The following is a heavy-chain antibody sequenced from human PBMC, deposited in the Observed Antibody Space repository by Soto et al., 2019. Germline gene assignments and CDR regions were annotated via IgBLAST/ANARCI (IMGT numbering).Heavy chain of an antibody. CDR3: AKTYGSGSYYNEPFDY. V-gene: IGHV3-23*01. Sequence: PGGSLRLSCAASGFTFSSYAMSWVRQAPGKGLEWVSAISGSGGSTYYADSVKGRFTISRDNSKNTLNLQMNSPRAEDTAVYYCAKTYGSGSYYNEPFDYWGQGTLVTVS. J-gene: IGHJ4*02. D-gene: IGHD3-10*01. CDR2: ISGSGGST. CDR1: GFTFSSYA.